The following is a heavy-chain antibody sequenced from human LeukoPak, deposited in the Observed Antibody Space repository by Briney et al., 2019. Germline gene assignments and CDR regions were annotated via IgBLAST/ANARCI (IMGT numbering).Heavy chain of an antibody. CDR2: ISRSGST. D-gene: IGHD3-22*01. V-gene: IGHV4-61*02. CDR3: ARESDLSHYDRTDY. CDR1: GGPITSNNYY. Sequence: PSETLSLTCAVSGGPITSNNYYWSWIRQPAGNGLEWIGRISRSGSTTYTPTLKSRVTISADTSKNQLSLKLNSVTAADTAVYYCARESDLSHYDRTDYWGQGTLVTVSS. J-gene: IGHJ4*02.